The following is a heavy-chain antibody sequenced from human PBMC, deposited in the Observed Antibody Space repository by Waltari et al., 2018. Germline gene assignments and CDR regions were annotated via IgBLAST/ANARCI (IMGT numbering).Heavy chain of an antibody. Sequence: QVQLVESGGGVVQPGRSLRLSCAASGFTFSSYGMHWVRQAPGKGLEWVAVIWYDGSNKDYADSVKGRFTISRDNSKNTLYLQMNSLRAEDTAVYYCAKGGIAAAGTYYFDYWGQGTLVTVSS. CDR1: GFTFSSYG. CDR3: AKGGIAAAGTYYFDY. D-gene: IGHD6-13*01. CDR2: IWYDGSNK. J-gene: IGHJ4*02. V-gene: IGHV3-33*06.